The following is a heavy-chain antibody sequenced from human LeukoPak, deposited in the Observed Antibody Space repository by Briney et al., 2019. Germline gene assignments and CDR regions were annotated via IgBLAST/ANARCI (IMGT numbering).Heavy chain of an antibody. Sequence: PGGSLRLSCAASGFTFSSYGMHWVRQAPGKGLEWVAFIRYDGSNKYYADSVKGRFTISRDNSKNTLYLQMNSLRAEDTAVYYCAKDPQWLVLAFDIWGQGTMVTVSS. V-gene: IGHV3-30*02. CDR2: IRYDGSNK. CDR1: GFTFSSYG. CDR3: AKDPQWLVLAFDI. D-gene: IGHD6-19*01. J-gene: IGHJ3*02.